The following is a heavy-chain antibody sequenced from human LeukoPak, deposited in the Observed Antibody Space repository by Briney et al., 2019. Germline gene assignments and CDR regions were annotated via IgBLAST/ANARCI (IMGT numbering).Heavy chain of an antibody. D-gene: IGHD3-10*01. V-gene: IGHV4-59*12. CDR2: IYYSGST. Sequence: SETLSLTCTVSGGSISSYYWSWIRQPPGKGLEWIGYIYYSGSTNYNPSLKSRVTMLVDTSKNQFSLKLSSVTAADTAVYYCARRGYYGSGSYLSYYYYYMDVWGKGTTVTISS. J-gene: IGHJ6*03. CDR3: ARRGYYGSGSYLSYYYYYMDV. CDR1: GGSISSYY.